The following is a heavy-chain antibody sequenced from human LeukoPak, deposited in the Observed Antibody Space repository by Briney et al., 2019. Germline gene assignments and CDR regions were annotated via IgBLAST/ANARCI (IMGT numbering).Heavy chain of an antibody. Sequence: AGSLRFSCAASGFTCSDYYMSWIRQAPGKELKWVSYISSSGSTIYYTDSVKGRFNISRDNAKNSLYLQMNRLRVEDKAVYFCARERIRYYCGSGSYPPAWGQGTMVTVSS. V-gene: IGHV3-11*01. CDR3: ARERIRYYCGSGSYPPA. J-gene: IGHJ3*01. CDR1: GFTCSDYY. CDR2: ISSSGSTI. D-gene: IGHD3-10*01.